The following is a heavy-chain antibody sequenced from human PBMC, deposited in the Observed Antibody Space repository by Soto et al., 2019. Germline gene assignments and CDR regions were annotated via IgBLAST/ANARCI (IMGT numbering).Heavy chain of an antibody. Sequence: SLRLSFAASGFTFSSYAMSWVRQAPGKGLEWVSAISGSGGSTYYADSVKGRFTISRDNSKNTLYLQMNSLRAEDTAVYFCARITRPDGGTLYYFDYWGRGTLVTVSS. CDR3: ARITRPDGGTLYYFDY. D-gene: IGHD1-1*01. CDR2: ISGSGGST. CDR1: GFTFSSYA. J-gene: IGHJ4*02. V-gene: IGHV3-23*01.